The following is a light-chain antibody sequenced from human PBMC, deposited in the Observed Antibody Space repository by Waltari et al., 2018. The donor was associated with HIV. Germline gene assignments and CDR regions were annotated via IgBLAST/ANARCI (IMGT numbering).Light chain of an antibody. Sequence: QSALTQPASVSGSPGQSITISCTGTSSDVGSYNLVSWYQQHPGKAPNLMIYEVSKRTVVLGNRFAGSRSGNTASLTCGGRQAEEEAEYYGCTYACRSTEVFGTGTNVTVL. J-gene: IGLJ1*01. CDR2: EVS. CDR3: CTYACRSTEV. CDR1: SSDVGSYNL. V-gene: IGLV2-23*02.